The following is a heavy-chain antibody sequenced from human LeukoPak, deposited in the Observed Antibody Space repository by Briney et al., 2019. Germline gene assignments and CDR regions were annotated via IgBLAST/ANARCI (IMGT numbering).Heavy chain of an antibody. CDR2: IRSQVYSGTT. D-gene: IGHD2-2*01. CDR1: GFTFGYHA. J-gene: IGHJ4*02. Sequence: GGSLRLSCTASGFTFGYHAINWVRQAPGRGLEWVGFIRSQVYSGTTEYATSVKDRFTISRDDSKSIAYLQMNSLKTEDTAVYYCTRDIVSISQPYYFDYWGQGTLVTVSS. V-gene: IGHV3-49*04. CDR3: TRDIVSISQPYYFDY.